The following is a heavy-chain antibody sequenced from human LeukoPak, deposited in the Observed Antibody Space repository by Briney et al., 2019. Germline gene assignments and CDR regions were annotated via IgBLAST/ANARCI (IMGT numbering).Heavy chain of an antibody. CDR2: MNQYESGK. V-gene: IGHV3-7*01. D-gene: IGHD3-10*01. J-gene: IGHJ4*02. Sequence: WGSLTLSCAASGFTFSSYWISWVRQPPGKGLELVGNMNQYESGKYYVDSVNGRFVIYRDNDKNPLYLQMNSLRAEGTAVYYCARGSMVRGVISYYFDYWGQGTLVTVSS. CDR3: ARGSMVRGVISYYFDY. CDR1: GFTFSSYW.